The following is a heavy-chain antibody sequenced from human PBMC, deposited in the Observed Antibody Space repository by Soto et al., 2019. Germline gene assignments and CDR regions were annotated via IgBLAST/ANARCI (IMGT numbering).Heavy chain of an antibody. D-gene: IGHD3-10*01. CDR1: GFIFSDSY. J-gene: IGHJ6*02. CDR2: ISASSSYR. CDR3: ARDMGYYYYGMDV. V-gene: IGHV3-11*06. Sequence: GGSLRLSCAASGFIFSDSYMYWVRQAPGKGLEWVSYISASSSYRIYADSVKGRFTISRDNAKNSLYLQMNSLRAEDSAVYYCARDMGYYYYGMDVWGQGTTVTVPS.